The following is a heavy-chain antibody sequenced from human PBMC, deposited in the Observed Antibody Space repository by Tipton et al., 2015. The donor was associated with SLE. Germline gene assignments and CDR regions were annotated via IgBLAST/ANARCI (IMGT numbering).Heavy chain of an antibody. D-gene: IGHD6-19*01. CDR2: IYYSGST. Sequence: TLSLTCTVSGGSISSYYWSWIRQPPGKGLEWIGYIYYSGSTYYNPSLKSRVTISVDTSKNQFSLKLSSVTAADTAVYYCARHDSGWFGWFDPWGQGTLVTVSS. J-gene: IGHJ5*02. V-gene: IGHV4-59*08. CDR3: ARHDSGWFGWFDP. CDR1: GGSISSYY.